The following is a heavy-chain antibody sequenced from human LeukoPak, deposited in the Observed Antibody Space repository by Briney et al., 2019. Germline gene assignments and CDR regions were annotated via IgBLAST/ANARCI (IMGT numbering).Heavy chain of an antibody. CDR1: GYTFTGYY. CDR2: INPNSGGT. J-gene: IGHJ4*02. V-gene: IGHV1-2*02. CDR3: ARGRRYSGYDAFGY. D-gene: IGHD5-12*01. Sequence: GASVKVSCKASGYTFTGYYMHWVRQAPGQGLEWMGWINPNSGGTNYAQKFQGRVTMTRNTSISTAYMDLSSLRSEDTAVYYCARGRRYSGYDAFGYWGQGTLVTVSS.